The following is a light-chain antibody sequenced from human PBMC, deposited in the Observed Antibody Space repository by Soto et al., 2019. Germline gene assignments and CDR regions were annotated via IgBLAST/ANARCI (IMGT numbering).Light chain of an antibody. CDR2: DVN. CDR1: SSDVGGYNY. Sequence: QSALTQPRSVSGSPRQSVTISRTGTSSDVGGYNYVSWYQQYPGKAPKFVIYDVNKRPSGVPDRFSGSKSGNTASLTISGLQAEDEADYYCCSYTGAYTWVFGGGTKLTVL. J-gene: IGLJ3*02. CDR3: CSYTGAYTWV. V-gene: IGLV2-11*01.